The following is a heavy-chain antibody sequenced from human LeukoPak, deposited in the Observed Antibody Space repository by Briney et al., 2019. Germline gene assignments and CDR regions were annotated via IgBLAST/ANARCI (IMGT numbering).Heavy chain of an antibody. D-gene: IGHD3-22*01. CDR1: GFTFSSYA. J-gene: IGHJ3*02. Sequence: PEGSLRLSCAASGFTFSSYAMHWVRQAPGKGLEWVAVISYDGSNKYYADSVKGRFTISRDNSKNTLYLQMNSLRAEDTAVYYCARESQWLPTAFDIWGQGTMVTVSS. CDR2: ISYDGSNK. V-gene: IGHV3-30-3*01. CDR3: ARESQWLPTAFDI.